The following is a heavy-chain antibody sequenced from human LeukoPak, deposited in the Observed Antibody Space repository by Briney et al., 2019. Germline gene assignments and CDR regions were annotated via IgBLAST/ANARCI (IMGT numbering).Heavy chain of an antibody. CDR2: SNPGNSDT. Sequence: GESLKISCKGLGYSFTSYWIGWAHQMPGKGLEWMGISNPGNSDTRYSPSFQGQVTISADKSLSTASLQWSSLKASDTAMYYCARRPGLTHGFDLWGQGTMVTVSS. J-gene: IGHJ3*01. D-gene: IGHD3-10*01. CDR3: ARRPGLTHGFDL. CDR1: GYSFTSYW. V-gene: IGHV5-51*07.